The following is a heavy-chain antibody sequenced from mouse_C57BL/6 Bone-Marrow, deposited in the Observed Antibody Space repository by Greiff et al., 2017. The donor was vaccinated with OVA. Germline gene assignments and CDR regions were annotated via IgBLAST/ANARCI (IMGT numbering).Heavy chain of an antibody. CDR3: TTGYGSETWFAY. D-gene: IGHD1-1*01. Sequence: EAQLQQSGAELVRPGASVKLSCTASGFNIKDDYMHWVKQRPEQGLEWIGWIDPENGDTEYASKFQGKATITADTSSNTAYLQLSSLTSEDTAVYYCTTGYGSETWFAYWGQGTLVTVSA. CDR1: GFNIKDDY. V-gene: IGHV14-4*01. J-gene: IGHJ3*01. CDR2: IDPENGDT.